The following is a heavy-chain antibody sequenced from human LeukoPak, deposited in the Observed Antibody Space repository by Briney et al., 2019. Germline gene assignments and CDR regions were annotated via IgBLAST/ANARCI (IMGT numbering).Heavy chain of an antibody. CDR3: AKDRRPGRYYYDSSGYQAFDI. D-gene: IGHD3-22*01. J-gene: IGHJ3*02. V-gene: IGHV3-30*02. Sequence: GGSLRLSCAASGFTFSSYGMHWVRQAPGKGLEWVAFIRYDGSNKYYADSVKGRFTISRDNSKNTLYLQMNSLRAEDTAVYYCAKDRRPGRYYYDSSGYQAFDIWGQGTMVTVSS. CDR1: GFTFSSYG. CDR2: IRYDGSNK.